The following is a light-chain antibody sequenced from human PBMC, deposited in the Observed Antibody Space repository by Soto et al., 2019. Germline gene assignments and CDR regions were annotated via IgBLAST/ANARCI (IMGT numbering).Light chain of an antibody. J-gene: IGLJ1*01. Sequence: QSALTHSASVSGSPGQSITSSCTGTSSDVGGYNYVSWYQQHPGKAPKLMISEVSNRPSGVSNRFSGSKSGNTASLTISGLQAEDEADYYCISYTSGSTLYVFGTGTKVTVL. CDR1: SSDVGGYNY. CDR3: ISYTSGSTLYV. CDR2: EVS. V-gene: IGLV2-14*01.